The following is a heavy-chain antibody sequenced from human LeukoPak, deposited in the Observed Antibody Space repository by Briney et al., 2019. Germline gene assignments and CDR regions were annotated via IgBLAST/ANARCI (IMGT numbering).Heavy chain of an antibody. Sequence: SETLSLTCTVSGVSISSSNSYWGWIRQPPGKGLEWIGSIYYSGNTYYNASLKSQVSISIDTSQNQFSLKLSSVTAADTAVYYCAKVGGYSYGSFYYYYMDVWGKGTTVTVSS. D-gene: IGHD5-18*01. CDR3: AKVGGYSYGSFYYYYMDV. V-gene: IGHV4-39*07. CDR2: IYYSGNT. CDR1: GVSISSSNSY. J-gene: IGHJ6*03.